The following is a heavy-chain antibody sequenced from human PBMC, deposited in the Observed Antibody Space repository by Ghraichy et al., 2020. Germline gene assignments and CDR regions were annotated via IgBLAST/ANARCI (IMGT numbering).Heavy chain of an antibody. Sequence: SETLSLTCAVSGDSISSTSWWSWVRQPPGKGLEWIGEIYHSGSTNYNPSLRSRVTISVDKSKNHFFLKLSSVTAADTAVYYCARTRREDCNGGSCYSDHWGQGTLVTVSS. CDR3: ARTRREDCNGGSCYSDH. CDR1: GDSISSTSW. CDR2: IYHSGST. J-gene: IGHJ4*02. D-gene: IGHD2-15*01. V-gene: IGHV4-4*02.